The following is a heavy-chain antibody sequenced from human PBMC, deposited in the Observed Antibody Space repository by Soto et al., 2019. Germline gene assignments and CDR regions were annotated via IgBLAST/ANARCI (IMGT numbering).Heavy chain of an antibody. CDR3: ARGVGRELRYYYYGMDV. Sequence: VKVSCKASGYTFTSYYMHWVRQAPGQGLEWMGIINPSGGSTSYAQKFQGRVTMTRDTSTSTVYMELSSLRSEDTAVYYCARGVGRELRYYYYGMDVWGQGTTVTVSS. CDR1: GYTFTSYY. CDR2: INPSGGST. V-gene: IGHV1-46*01. D-gene: IGHD1-26*01. J-gene: IGHJ6*02.